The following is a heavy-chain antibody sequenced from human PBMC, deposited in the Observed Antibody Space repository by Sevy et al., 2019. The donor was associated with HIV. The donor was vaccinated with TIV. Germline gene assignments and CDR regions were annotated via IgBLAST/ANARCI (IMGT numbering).Heavy chain of an antibody. J-gene: IGHJ4*02. V-gene: IGHV4-59*01. D-gene: IGHD1-26*01. CDR2: NYYSGST. CDR1: GGSISSYY. Sequence: SETLSLTCTVSGGSISSYYWSWIRQPPGKGLEWIGYNYYSGSTNYNPSLKSRVTISVDTSKNQFSLKLSSVTAADTAVYYCARELLHYFDYWGQGTLVTVSS. CDR3: ARELLHYFDY.